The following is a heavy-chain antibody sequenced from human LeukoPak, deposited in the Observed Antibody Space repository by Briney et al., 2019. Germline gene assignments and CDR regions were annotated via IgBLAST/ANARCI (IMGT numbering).Heavy chain of an antibody. D-gene: IGHD5-12*01. Sequence: KASETLSLTCTLSGDSFSSFYWSWIRQPPRKGLEWIGYAYYRGSANYNPSLKSRVTISVDTSKNQFSLRLTSVTAADTAVYYCARRFGGYSNFDYWGPGTLVTVSS. V-gene: IGHV4-59*08. CDR1: GDSFSSFY. CDR3: ARRFGGYSNFDY. J-gene: IGHJ4*02. CDR2: AYYRGSA.